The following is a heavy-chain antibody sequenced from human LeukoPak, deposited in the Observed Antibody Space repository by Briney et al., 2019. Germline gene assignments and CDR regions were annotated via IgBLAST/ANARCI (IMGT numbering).Heavy chain of an antibody. V-gene: IGHV1-8*01. CDR3: ARGNLTMVRGVRYYYMDV. CDR2: MNPNSGNT. D-gene: IGHD3-10*01. CDR1: GYTFTSYD. Sequence: ASVKVSCKASGYTFTSYDINWVRQATGQGLEWMGWMNPNSGNTGYAQKFQGRVTMTRNTSISTAYMELSSLRSEDTAVYYCARGNLTMVRGVRYYYMDVWGKGTTVTISS. J-gene: IGHJ6*03.